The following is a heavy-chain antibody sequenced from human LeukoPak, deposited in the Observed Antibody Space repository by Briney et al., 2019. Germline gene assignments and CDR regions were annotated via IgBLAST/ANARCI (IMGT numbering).Heavy chain of an antibody. CDR3: ARGRYCSGGSCYSPHDY. CDR1: GFTFSSYG. CDR2: IWYDGSNK. Sequence: GGSLRLSCAASGFTFSSYGMHWVRQAPGKGLEWVAVIWYDGSNKYYADSVKGRFTISRDNSKNTLYLQMNSLRAEDTAVYYCARGRYCSGGSCYSPHDYWGQGTLVTVSS. D-gene: IGHD2-15*01. V-gene: IGHV3-33*01. J-gene: IGHJ4*02.